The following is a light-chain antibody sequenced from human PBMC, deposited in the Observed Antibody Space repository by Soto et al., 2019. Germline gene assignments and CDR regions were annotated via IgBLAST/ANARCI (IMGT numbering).Light chain of an antibody. J-gene: IGKJ1*01. CDR2: GAS. CDR1: QSVSSN. CDR3: QQYNTWPQWT. V-gene: IGKV3-15*01. Sequence: EIVMTQSPATLSVSPGERATLSCRASQSVSSNLAWYQQKPGQAPRLLIYGASTRATGIPARFSGSGSGTQFTPTISSLQPEDFAVYYCQQYNTWPQWTFGQGTNVEIK.